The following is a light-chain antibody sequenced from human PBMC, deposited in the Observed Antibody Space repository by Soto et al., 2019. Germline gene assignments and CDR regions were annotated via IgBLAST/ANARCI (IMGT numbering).Light chain of an antibody. Sequence: EILLTQSPATLSLSPGDSATLSCRASQSVNTYLAWYQQKPGQAPRLLIYGASKRATGIPARFSGSGSGTDFPLTINSLEPEDFAVYYCQQRSDWPTFGHGTRLEIK. CDR2: GAS. J-gene: IGKJ5*01. CDR3: QQRSDWPT. V-gene: IGKV3-11*01. CDR1: QSVNTY.